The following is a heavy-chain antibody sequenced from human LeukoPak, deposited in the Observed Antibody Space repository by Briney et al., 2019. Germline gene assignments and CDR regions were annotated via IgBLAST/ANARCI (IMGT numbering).Heavy chain of an antibody. D-gene: IGHD2-15*01. J-gene: IGHJ4*02. CDR3: ARARGYCSGGSCRYYFDY. CDR1: GGSFSGYY. CDR2: IYHSGST. V-gene: IGHV4-34*01. Sequence: SETLSLTCAVYGGSFSGYYWSWIRQPPGKGLEWIGYIYHSGSTYYNPSLKSRVTISVDRSKNQFSLKLSSVTAADTAVYYCARARGYCSGGSCRYYFDYWGQGTLVTVSS.